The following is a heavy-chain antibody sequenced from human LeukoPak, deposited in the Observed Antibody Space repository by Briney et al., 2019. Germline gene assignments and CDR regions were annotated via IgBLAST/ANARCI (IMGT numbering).Heavy chain of an antibody. J-gene: IGHJ5*02. CDR3: AKDGSWYSWFDP. D-gene: IGHD6-13*01. CDR2: ISGSDGST. V-gene: IGHV3-23*01. CDR1: GFTFSSYA. Sequence: PGGSLRLSCAASGFTFSSYAMSWVRQAPGKGLEWVSAISGSDGSTYYADSVKGRFTISRDNSKNTLYLQMNSLRAEDTAVYYCAKDGSWYSWFDPWGQGTLVTVSS.